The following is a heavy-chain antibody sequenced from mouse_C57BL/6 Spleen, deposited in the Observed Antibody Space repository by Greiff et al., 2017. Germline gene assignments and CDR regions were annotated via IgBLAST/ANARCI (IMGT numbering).Heavy chain of an antibody. CDR1: GYTFTSYW. D-gene: IGHD3-2*02. CDR2: IDPSDSYT. CDR3: ARSQTAQATWFAY. V-gene: IGHV1-50*01. J-gene: IGHJ3*01. Sequence: VQLQQPGAELVKPGASVKLSCKASGYTFTSYWMQWVKQRPGQGLEWIGEIDPSDSYTNYNQKFKGKATLTVDTSSSTAYMQLSSLTSEDSAVYYCARSQTAQATWFAYWGQGTLGTVSA.